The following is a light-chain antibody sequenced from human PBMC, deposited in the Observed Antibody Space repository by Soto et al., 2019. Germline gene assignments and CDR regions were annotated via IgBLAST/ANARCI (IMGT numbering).Light chain of an antibody. CDR3: QQSDKWPPT. CDR1: QSVSSY. V-gene: IGKV3-15*01. CDR2: GAS. Sequence: EIVLTQSPATLSLSPGERATLSCRASQSVSSYLAWYQQKPGQAPRLLIYGASTRATGIPARFSGSGSGTEFTLTISGLQSEDFAVYYCQQSDKWPPTFGQGTKVDI. J-gene: IGKJ1*01.